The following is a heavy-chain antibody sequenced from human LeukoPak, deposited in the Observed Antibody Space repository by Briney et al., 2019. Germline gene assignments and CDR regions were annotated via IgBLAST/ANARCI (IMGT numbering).Heavy chain of an antibody. V-gene: IGHV3-23*01. J-gene: IGHJ4*02. D-gene: IGHD3-22*01. CDR1: GFTFSSYA. CDR3: AKSITMIVVAFDY. CDR2: ISGSGNRI. Sequence: PGGSLRLSCAASGFTFSSYAMSWVRQAPGKGLEWVSTISGSGNRIFYADSVKGRFTISRDNSKNTLYLQMNSLRAEDTAVYYCAKSITMIVVAFDYWGQGTLVTVSS.